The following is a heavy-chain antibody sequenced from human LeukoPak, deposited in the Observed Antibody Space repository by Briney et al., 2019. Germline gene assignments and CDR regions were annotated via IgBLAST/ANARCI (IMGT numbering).Heavy chain of an antibody. Sequence: SETLSLTCTVSGDSISTYYWGWIRQPPGKGLEWIGSIYYSGSTYYNPSLKSRVTISVDTSKNQFSLKLSSVTAADTAVYYCARHSSGPLGYYFDYWGQGTLVTVSS. D-gene: IGHD5-12*01. CDR2: IYYSGST. CDR3: ARHSSGPLGYYFDY. J-gene: IGHJ4*02. CDR1: GDSISTYY. V-gene: IGHV4-39*01.